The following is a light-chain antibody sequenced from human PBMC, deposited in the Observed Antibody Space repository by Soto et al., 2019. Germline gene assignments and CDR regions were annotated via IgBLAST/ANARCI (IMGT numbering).Light chain of an antibody. Sequence: EIVMTQSPATLSVSPGERATLSCRASQSVSSNLAWYQQKPGQAPRLLIYGASTRATGIPARFSGSGSGTEVTPTILSLQCEDFAVYYCYQYNNWPPLTFGGGTKVEIK. J-gene: IGKJ4*01. CDR3: YQYNNWPPLT. CDR2: GAS. V-gene: IGKV3-15*01. CDR1: QSVSSN.